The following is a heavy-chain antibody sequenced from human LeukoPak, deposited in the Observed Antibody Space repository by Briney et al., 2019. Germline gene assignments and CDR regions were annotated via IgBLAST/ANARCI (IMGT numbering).Heavy chain of an antibody. CDR1: GFTFRDAA. Sequence: GGSLTLSCAASGFTFRDAAKTWVRQAPGKGLEWVSLISSSGANAYYADSVKGRFTISRDNSKNTLYLQMNNLRGEDTAEYYCAKDMELASWGQGTLVTVSS. CDR3: AKDMELAS. V-gene: IGHV3-23*01. CDR2: ISSSGANA. J-gene: IGHJ5*02. D-gene: IGHD1-26*01.